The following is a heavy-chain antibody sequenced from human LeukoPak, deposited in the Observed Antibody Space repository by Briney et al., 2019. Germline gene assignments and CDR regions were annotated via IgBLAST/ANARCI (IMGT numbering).Heavy chain of an antibody. CDR2: IYYSGST. Sequence: SETLSLTCTVSGGSISSSSYYWGWIRQPPGKGLEWIGSIYYSGSTYYNPSLKSRVTISVDTSKNQFSLKLSSVTAADTAVYYCARDNPSDYYYYYMDVWGKGPRSPSP. D-gene: IGHD1-14*01. V-gene: IGHV4-39*07. CDR1: GGSISSSSYY. J-gene: IGHJ6*03. CDR3: ARDNPSDYYYYYMDV.